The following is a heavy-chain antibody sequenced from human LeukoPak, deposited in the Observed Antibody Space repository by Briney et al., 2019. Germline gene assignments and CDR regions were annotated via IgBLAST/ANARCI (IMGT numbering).Heavy chain of an antibody. J-gene: IGHJ4*02. D-gene: IGHD6-13*01. V-gene: IGHV3-53*01. CDR1: GFTVSSNY. Sequence: GGSLRLSCAASGFTVSSNYMSWVHQAPGKGLEWVSVIYSGGSTYYADSVKGRFTISRDNSKNTLYLQMNSLRAGDTAVYYCARVRYSSSWLDYWGQGTLVTVSS. CDR2: IYSGGST. CDR3: ARVRYSSSWLDY.